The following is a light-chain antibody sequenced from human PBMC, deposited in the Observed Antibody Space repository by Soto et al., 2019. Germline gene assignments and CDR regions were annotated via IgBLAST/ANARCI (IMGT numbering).Light chain of an antibody. Sequence: EVVMTQSPATLSVSPGERATLSCRARQSVTSNYLAWYQQKPGQAPRLLIYGVSSRATGVPDRFSGSGSGTDFTLTISRLEPEDFAVYYCQQYTDWPLTFGQGTKVEVK. J-gene: IGKJ1*01. CDR1: QSVTSNY. CDR3: QQYTDWPLT. CDR2: GVS. V-gene: IGKV3-20*01.